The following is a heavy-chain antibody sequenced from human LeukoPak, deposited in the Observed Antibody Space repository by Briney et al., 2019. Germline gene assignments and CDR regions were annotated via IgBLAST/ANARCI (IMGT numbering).Heavy chain of an antibody. CDR2: ITSNGGST. Sequence: GGSLRLSCSASGFIFSNYAMHWVRQAPGKGLEYVSAITSNGGSTYYADSVKGRFTISRDNSKNTLYFQMSSLRAEDTAVYYCVKTGRSGWGNPFDIWGHGTMVTVSS. CDR3: VKTGRSGWGNPFDI. D-gene: IGHD6-19*01. CDR1: GFIFSNYA. J-gene: IGHJ3*02. V-gene: IGHV3-64D*06.